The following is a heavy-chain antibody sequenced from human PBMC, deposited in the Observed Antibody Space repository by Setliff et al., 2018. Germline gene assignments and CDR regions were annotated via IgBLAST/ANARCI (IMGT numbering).Heavy chain of an antibody. D-gene: IGHD4-17*01. Sequence: PSETLSLTCTVSGGPISSGCSYWSWIRQHPGKGLEWIGYFYYSGNTYYNPSLKSRVTISVDTSKNQFSLKLISVTAADTAVYYCARDPLTTNRRRAFDIWGQGTMVTVSS. J-gene: IGHJ3*02. CDR1: GGPISSGCSY. V-gene: IGHV4-31*03. CDR2: FYYSGNT. CDR3: ARDPLTTNRRRAFDI.